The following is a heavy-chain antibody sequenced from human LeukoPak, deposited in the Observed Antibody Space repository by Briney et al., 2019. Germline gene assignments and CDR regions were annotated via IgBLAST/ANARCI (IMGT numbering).Heavy chain of an antibody. CDR3: ARGGHYYDSSAHFYYFDY. J-gene: IGHJ4*02. CDR2: INHSGST. CDR1: GESFNGYY. D-gene: IGHD3-22*01. Sequence: SETLSLTCAVYGESFNGYYWSWIRQSPGKGLEWIGEINHSGSTNYNPSLKSRVTISVDTSKNQFSLKLSSMTAADTAVYYCARGGHYYDSSAHFYYFDYWGQGTLVTVSS. V-gene: IGHV4-34*01.